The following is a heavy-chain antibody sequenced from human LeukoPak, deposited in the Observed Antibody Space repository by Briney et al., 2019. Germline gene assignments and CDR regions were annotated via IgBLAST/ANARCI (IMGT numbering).Heavy chain of an antibody. D-gene: IGHD3-9*01. J-gene: IGHJ5*02. CDR1: GGSFSGYY. Sequence: SETLSLTCAVYGGSFSGYYWSWIRQPPGKGLEWIGEINHSGSTNYNPSLKSRVTISVDTSKNQFSLKLSSVTAADTAVYYCARRFGLRYFDWLLSEVSWFDPWGQGTLVTVSS. V-gene: IGHV4-34*01. CDR3: ARRFGLRYFDWLLSEVSWFDP. CDR2: INHSGST.